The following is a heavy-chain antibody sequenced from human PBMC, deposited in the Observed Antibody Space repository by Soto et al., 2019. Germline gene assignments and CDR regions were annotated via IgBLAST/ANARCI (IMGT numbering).Heavy chain of an antibody. CDR3: ASSPYYYDSSGLSRYDAFDI. CDR2: IIPIFGTA. J-gene: IGHJ3*02. CDR1: GGTFSSYA. D-gene: IGHD3-22*01. Sequence: QVQLVQSGAEVKKPGSSVKVSCKASGGTFSSYAISWVRQAPGQGLEWMGGIIPIFGTANYAQKFQGRVTITADESTSTAYMELSSLRSEDTAVYYCASSPYYYDSSGLSRYDAFDIWGQGTMVTVSS. V-gene: IGHV1-69*01.